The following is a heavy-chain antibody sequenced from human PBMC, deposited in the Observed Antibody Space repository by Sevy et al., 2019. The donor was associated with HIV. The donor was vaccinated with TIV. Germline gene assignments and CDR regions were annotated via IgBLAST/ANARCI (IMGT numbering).Heavy chain of an antibody. V-gene: IGHV3-7*01. CDR1: GFSFGDYW. CDR2: IKRDGSEK. J-gene: IGHJ4*02. D-gene: IGHD1-26*01. Sequence: GGSLRLSCVASGFSFGDYWMTWVRQAPGKGLEWVAYIKRDGSEKYYADSVKGRFSISRDNAKNSLYLQMNSLRAEDTAIYYCARDALDNYYNYWGQGTLVTVSS. CDR3: ARDALDNYYNY.